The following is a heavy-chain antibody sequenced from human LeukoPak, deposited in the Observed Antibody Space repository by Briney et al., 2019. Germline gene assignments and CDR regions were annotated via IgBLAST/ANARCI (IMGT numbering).Heavy chain of an antibody. CDR2: ISQDGGGT. CDR1: GFAFSTYW. D-gene: IGHD1-26*01. V-gene: IGHV3-7*01. Sequence: GGSLSLSCAASGFAFSTYWMTWVRQAPEMGLEWVASISQDGGGTYYGDSVKGRFTISRDNAKNSLYLQMNSLRADDTAVCYCARVRPGDADSWGQGTLVSVSS. J-gene: IGHJ5*01. CDR3: ARVRPGDADS.